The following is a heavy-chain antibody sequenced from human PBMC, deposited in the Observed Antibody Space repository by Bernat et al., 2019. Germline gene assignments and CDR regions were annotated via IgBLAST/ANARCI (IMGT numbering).Heavy chain of an antibody. J-gene: IGHJ3*02. D-gene: IGHD6-19*01. CDR2: ISSSSYI. CDR3: ARSPLRYSSGWYGFDAFDI. Sequence: EVQLVESGGGLVKPGGSLRLSCAASGFTFSSYSMNWVRQAPGKGLEWVSSISSSSYIYYADSVKGRFTISRDNAKNSLYLQMNSLRAEDTAVYYCARSPLRYSSGWYGFDAFDIWGQGTMVTVSS. V-gene: IGHV3-21*01. CDR1: GFTFSSYS.